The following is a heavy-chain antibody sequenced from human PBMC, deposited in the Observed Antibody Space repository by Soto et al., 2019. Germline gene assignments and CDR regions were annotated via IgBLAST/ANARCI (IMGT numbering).Heavy chain of an antibody. Sequence: ETLSLTCAVSGFSVGSTYYYWTWIRQSTGKGLEWIGYIFYSGSTNYNPSLKSRLTISADTSKNQFSLNLRSVTAADTAVYYCVREGCSGCTCYSGYNLGIDHWGPGSLVTFSS. J-gene: IGHJ4*02. CDR2: IFYSGST. D-gene: IGHD2-15*01. CDR1: GFSVGSTYYY. CDR3: VREGCSGCTCYSGYNLGIDH. V-gene: IGHV4-61*01.